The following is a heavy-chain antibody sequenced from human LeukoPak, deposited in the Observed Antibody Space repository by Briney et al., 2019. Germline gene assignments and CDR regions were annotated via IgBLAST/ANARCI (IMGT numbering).Heavy chain of an antibody. CDR2: IYYSGST. Sequence: PSETLSLTCTVSGGSISSYYWSWIRQPPGKGLEWIGYIYYSGSTNYNPSLKSRVTISVDTSKNQFSLKLSSVTAADTAVYYCARGWPHGSGSTGGDYWGQGTLVTVSS. V-gene: IGHV4-59*01. CDR1: GGSISSYY. J-gene: IGHJ4*02. D-gene: IGHD3-10*01. CDR3: ARGWPHGSGSTGGDY.